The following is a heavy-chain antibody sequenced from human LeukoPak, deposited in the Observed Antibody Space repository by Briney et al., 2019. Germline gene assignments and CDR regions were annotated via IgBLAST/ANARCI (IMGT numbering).Heavy chain of an antibody. CDR1: GFTFSSYA. D-gene: IGHD5-12*01. Sequence: GGSLRLSCATSGFTFSSYAMSWLRLARGKGLERVSGIGASGGSTYYADAVKGRFTISRDNSKNTLFLQMNSLRAEDTAIYYCAKDREGLSSGYDLEYFDYWGQGTLVTVSS. V-gene: IGHV3-23*01. CDR2: IGASGGST. CDR3: AKDREGLSSGYDLEYFDY. J-gene: IGHJ4*02.